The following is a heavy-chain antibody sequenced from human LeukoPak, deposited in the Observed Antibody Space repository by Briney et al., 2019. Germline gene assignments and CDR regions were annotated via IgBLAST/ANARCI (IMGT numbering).Heavy chain of an antibody. J-gene: IGHJ3*02. CDR2: ISGSGGST. V-gene: IGHV3-23*01. D-gene: IGHD6-6*01. CDR1: GFTFSSYA. CDR3: AKVIGGSSAYDALGI. Sequence: PGGSLRLSCAASGFTFSSYAMSWVRQAPGKGLEWVSAISGSGGSTYYADSVKGRFTISRDNSKNTLYLQMNSLRVEDTAVYYCAKVIGGSSAYDALGIWGQGTMVTVSS.